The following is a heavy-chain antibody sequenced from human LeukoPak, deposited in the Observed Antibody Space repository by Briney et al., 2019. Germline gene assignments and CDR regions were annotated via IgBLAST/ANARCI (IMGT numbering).Heavy chain of an antibody. J-gene: IGHJ4*02. CDR1: GVTFEDYY. V-gene: IGHV3-11*01. CDR2: ISSTGGDK. D-gene: IGHD3-10*01. CDR3: AKVAHYYGSGSYYEYYFDF. Sequence: GGSLRLSCKGSGVTFEDYYLSWIRQAPGKGLEWISYISSTGGDKFYADPVKGRFIISRDNAMNSVYMEMNDLTAEDTAVYYCAKVAHYYGSGSYYEYYFDFWGQGTLVTVSS.